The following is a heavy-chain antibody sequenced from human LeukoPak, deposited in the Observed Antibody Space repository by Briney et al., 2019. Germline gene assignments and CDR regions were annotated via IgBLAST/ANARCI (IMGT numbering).Heavy chain of an antibody. Sequence: PSETLSLTCTVSGGSISSYYWSWIRQPPGKGLEWIGYIYYSGSTNYNPSLKSRVTISVDTSKNQFSLKLSSVTAADTAVYYCARRGTGTTFYGMDVWGQGTTVTVSS. CDR1: GGSISSYY. CDR2: IYYSGST. CDR3: ARRGTGTTFYGMDV. J-gene: IGHJ6*02. D-gene: IGHD1-1*01. V-gene: IGHV4-59*08.